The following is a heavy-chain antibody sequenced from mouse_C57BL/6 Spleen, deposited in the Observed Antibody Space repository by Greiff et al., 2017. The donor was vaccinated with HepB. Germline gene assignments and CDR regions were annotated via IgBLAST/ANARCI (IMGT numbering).Heavy chain of an antibody. CDR3: ASPDSSGTVAY. Sequence: EVQLQQSGPGLVKPSQSLSLTCSVTGYSITSGYYWNWIRQFPGNKLEWMGYISYDGSNNYNPSLKNRISITRDTSKNQFFLKLNSVTTEDTATYYGASPDSSGTVAYWGQGTLVTVSA. D-gene: IGHD3-2*02. CDR2: ISYDGSN. CDR1: GYSITSGYY. V-gene: IGHV3-6*01. J-gene: IGHJ3*01.